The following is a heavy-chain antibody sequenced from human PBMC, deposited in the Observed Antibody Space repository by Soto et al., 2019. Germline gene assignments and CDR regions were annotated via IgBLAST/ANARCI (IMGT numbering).Heavy chain of an antibody. Sequence: GGSLRLSCAASGLTFSAYSINWVRQAPGKGLEWVSSISESSTFIYHADAAKGRFTISRDNAENSVSLQMNNLRAEDTAVYYCARLGWGIAAANYYMDFWGKGTPVTVSS. CDR3: ARLGWGIAAANYYMDF. CDR1: GLTFSAYS. J-gene: IGHJ6*03. V-gene: IGHV3-21*01. CDR2: ISESSTFI. D-gene: IGHD6-13*01.